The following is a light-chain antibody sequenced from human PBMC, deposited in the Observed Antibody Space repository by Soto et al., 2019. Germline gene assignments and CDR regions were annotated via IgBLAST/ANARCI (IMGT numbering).Light chain of an antibody. Sequence: IQLTQSPSSLSASVGDRVTITCRASQGISSYLAWYQQKPGKAPTLLIYGASTLQSGVPSRFSGSGSGTDFTLTISSLQPEALETYYSQHVTRYHQNFGKGTK. CDR1: QGISSY. V-gene: IGKV1-9*01. J-gene: IGKJ2*01. CDR2: GAS. CDR3: QHVTRYHQN.